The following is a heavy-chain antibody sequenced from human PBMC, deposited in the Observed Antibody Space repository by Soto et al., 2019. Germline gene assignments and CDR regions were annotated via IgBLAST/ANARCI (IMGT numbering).Heavy chain of an antibody. CDR3: ARRSAGDGYYYYYGMDV. CDR1: GGSISSYY. Sequence: SETLSLTCTVSGGSISSYYWIWIRQPPGKGLEWIGYIYYSGSTNYNPSLKSRVTISVDTSKNQFSLKLSSVTAADTAVYYCARRSAGDGYYYYYGMDVWGQGTTVTVSS. D-gene: IGHD2-21*02. J-gene: IGHJ6*02. CDR2: IYYSGST. V-gene: IGHV4-59*01.